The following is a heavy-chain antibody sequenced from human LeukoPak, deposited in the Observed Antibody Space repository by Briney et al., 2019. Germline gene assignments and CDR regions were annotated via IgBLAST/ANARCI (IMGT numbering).Heavy chain of an antibody. CDR1: GGTISSYY. CDR3: AREGRYYYDSSGYPRYSYYYGMDV. Sequence: SDTLSLTCTVSGGTISSYYWHWMRQPPGKGLEWIGNNHDSGSTKYNPSLKSRVAISVDTSKNQFSLKLSSVTAADTAVYYCAREGRYYYDSSGYPRYSYYYGMDVWGQGTTVTVSS. V-gene: IGHV4-59*12. CDR2: NHDSGST. J-gene: IGHJ6*02. D-gene: IGHD3-22*01.